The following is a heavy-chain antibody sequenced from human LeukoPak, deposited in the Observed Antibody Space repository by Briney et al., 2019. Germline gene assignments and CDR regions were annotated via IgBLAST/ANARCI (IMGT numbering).Heavy chain of an antibody. D-gene: IGHD3-3*01. CDR3: AKGREYYDFWSGYFDY. J-gene: IGHJ4*02. Sequence: AGGSLRLSCAASGFTFSSYNMNWVRQAPGKGLEWVSYISSSSSTIYYADSVKGRFTISRDNAKNSLYLQMNSLRAEDTAVYYCAKGREYYDFWSGYFDYWGQGTLVTVSS. CDR1: GFTFSSYN. V-gene: IGHV3-48*01. CDR2: ISSSSSTI.